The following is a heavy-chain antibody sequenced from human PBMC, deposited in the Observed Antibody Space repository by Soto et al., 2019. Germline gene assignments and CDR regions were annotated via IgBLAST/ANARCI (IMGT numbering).Heavy chain of an antibody. Sequence: GGSLRLSCAASGFTFSSYAMSWVRQAPGKGLEWVPAISGSGGSTYYADSVKGRFTISRDNSKNTLYLQMNSLRAEDTAVYYCAKDPKLLRIVDYWGQGTLVTVSS. V-gene: IGHV3-23*01. CDR1: GFTFSSYA. D-gene: IGHD2-15*01. J-gene: IGHJ4*02. CDR2: ISGSGGST. CDR3: AKDPKLLRIVDY.